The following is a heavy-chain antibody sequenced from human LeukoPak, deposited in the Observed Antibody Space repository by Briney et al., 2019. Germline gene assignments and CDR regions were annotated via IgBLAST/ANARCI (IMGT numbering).Heavy chain of an antibody. CDR2: IYYTGST. J-gene: IGHJ4*02. V-gene: IGHV4-39*01. D-gene: IGHD3-16*01. CDR3: ARHFGGYFGYSDY. Sequence: PSETLSLTCTVPGGSISSSNYYWGWIRQPPGEGLEWIGSIYYTGSTYYNPSLKSRITISVDTSKNQFSLKLSSVTAADTAVYYCARHFGGYFGYSDYWGQGTLVTVSS. CDR1: GGSISSSNYY.